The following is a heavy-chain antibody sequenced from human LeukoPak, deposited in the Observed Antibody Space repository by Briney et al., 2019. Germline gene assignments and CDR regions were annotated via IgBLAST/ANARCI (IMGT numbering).Heavy chain of an antibody. V-gene: IGHV3-21*01. J-gene: IGHJ4*02. CDR3: ARGRGYCSSTSCHTYFDY. D-gene: IGHD2-2*02. Sequence: GGSLRLSCAASGFTFSTYSMNWVRQAPGKGLEWVSSIGSSSGYIYYPDSVKGRFTISRDNSQNSLYLQMNSLRAEDTAVYYCARGRGYCSSTSCHTYFDYWGQGTLVTVFS. CDR2: IGSSSGYI. CDR1: GFTFSTYS.